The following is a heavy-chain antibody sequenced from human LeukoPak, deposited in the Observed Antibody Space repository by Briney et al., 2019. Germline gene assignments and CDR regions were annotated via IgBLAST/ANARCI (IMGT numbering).Heavy chain of an antibody. CDR1: GFTFSSYS. J-gene: IGHJ4*02. V-gene: IGHV3-21*01. D-gene: IGHD3-22*01. CDR3: ATLPPNYDSSGYSYLQDY. Sequence: GGSLRLSCAASGFTFSSYSMNWVRQAPGKGLEWVSSISSSSTYIYYADSVKGRFTISRDNAKSSLYLQMNSLRAEDTAVYYCATLPPNYDSSGYSYLQDYWGQGTLITLSS. CDR2: ISSSSTYI.